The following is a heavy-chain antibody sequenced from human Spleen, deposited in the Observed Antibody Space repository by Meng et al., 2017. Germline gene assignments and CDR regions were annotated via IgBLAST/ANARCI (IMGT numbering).Heavy chain of an antibody. D-gene: IGHD4-11*01. V-gene: IGHV1-18*01. CDR1: GYTFTTYV. CDR2: ISHYKGET. Sequence: QVQLVQSGAEVKEPGASVKVSCKASGYTFTTYVISWVGQAPGQGLEWMGWISHYKGETKYAQKPQGRLTMTTDQSTNKAYMERRGLGSYDTPVYYCGKDRGGGGNYAPFDYWGQGTLVTVSS. J-gene: IGHJ4*02. CDR3: GKDRGGGGNYAPFDY.